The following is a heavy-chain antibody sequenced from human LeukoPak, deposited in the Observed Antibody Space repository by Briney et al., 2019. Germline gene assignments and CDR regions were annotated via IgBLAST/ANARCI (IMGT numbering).Heavy chain of an antibody. J-gene: IGHJ6*02. CDR3: ARVSDYYYGMDV. Sequence: PSETLSLTCTVSGGSISSYYWSWLRQPPGKGLEWIGYIYYSGSTNYNPSLKSRVTISVDTSKNQFSLKLSSVTAADTAVYYCARVSDYYYGMDVWGQGTTVTVSS. CDR1: GGSISSYY. CDR2: IYYSGST. V-gene: IGHV4-59*01.